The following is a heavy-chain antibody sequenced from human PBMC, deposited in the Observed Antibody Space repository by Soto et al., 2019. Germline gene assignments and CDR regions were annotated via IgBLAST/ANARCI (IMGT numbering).Heavy chain of an antibody. CDR1: GFTFSSYW. CDR3: AGGRGRPYYMDV. Sequence: EVQLVESGGGLVQPGGSLRLSCAASGFTFSSYWMSWVRQAPGKGLEWVANIKQDGSEKYYVDSVKGRFTISRDNAQNSLDLQKKRLRAEETAVDYFAGGRGRPYYMDVWGKGTTVTVSS. D-gene: IGHD3-16*01. J-gene: IGHJ6*03. V-gene: IGHV3-7*01. CDR2: IKQDGSEK.